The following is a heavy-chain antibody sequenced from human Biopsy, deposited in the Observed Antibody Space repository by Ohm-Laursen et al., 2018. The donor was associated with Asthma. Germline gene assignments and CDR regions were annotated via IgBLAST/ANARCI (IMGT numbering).Heavy chain of an antibody. V-gene: IGHV4-34*01. D-gene: IGHD3-3*01. CDR2: SDHRGNT. CDR3: ARGPEWSGLDI. J-gene: IGHJ6*02. CDR1: GLSSSAYY. Sequence: SQTLSLTCSMYGLSSSAYYWTWIRLTPGKGLEWIGESDHRGNTNTNATLKSRVTISKAKSANEFSLKMKSVTAADTAIYYCARGPEWSGLDIWGQGTTVTVSS.